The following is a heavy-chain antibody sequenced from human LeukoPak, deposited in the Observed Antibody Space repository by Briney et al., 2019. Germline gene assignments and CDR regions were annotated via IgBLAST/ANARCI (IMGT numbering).Heavy chain of an antibody. CDR1: GFTFSDHW. CDR3: VRGGYRGFDYEY. CDR2: IKKDGSEK. J-gene: IGHJ4*02. D-gene: IGHD5-12*01. Sequence: GGSLRLSCAASGFTFSDHWMSWVRQAPGKGLEWVADIKKDGSEKSQVDSVIISRDNAKNFLYLQMNGLRAEDTAVYYCVRGGYRGFDYEYWGQGTLVTVSS. V-gene: IGHV3-7*01.